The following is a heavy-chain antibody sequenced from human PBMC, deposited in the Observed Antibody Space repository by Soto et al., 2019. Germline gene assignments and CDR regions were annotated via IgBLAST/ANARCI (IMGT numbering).Heavy chain of an antibody. CDR3: AKGPHGDVDPYYFDY. Sequence: GGSLRLSCAASGFTFSSYGMHWVRQAPGEGLEWVAVISYDGSNKYYADSVKGRFTISRDNSKNTLYLQMNSLRAEDTAVYYCAKGPHGDVDPYYFDYWGQGTLVTVSS. CDR1: GFTFSSYG. D-gene: IGHD4-17*01. V-gene: IGHV3-30*18. J-gene: IGHJ4*02. CDR2: ISYDGSNK.